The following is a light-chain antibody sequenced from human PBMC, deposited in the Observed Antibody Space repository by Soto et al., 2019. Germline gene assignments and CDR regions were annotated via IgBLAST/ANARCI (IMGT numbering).Light chain of an antibody. CDR3: CSCAGSYTWG. CDR1: SSDVGGYNY. V-gene: IGLV2-11*01. J-gene: IGLJ2*01. Sequence: QSVLTQPRSVSGSPGQSVTISCTGTSSDVGGYNYVSWYQQHPGKAPKLMIYDVSKRPSGVPDRFSGSKSGNTASLTISGLQAEDEADYYCCSCAGSYTWGFGGGTKLTVL. CDR2: DVS.